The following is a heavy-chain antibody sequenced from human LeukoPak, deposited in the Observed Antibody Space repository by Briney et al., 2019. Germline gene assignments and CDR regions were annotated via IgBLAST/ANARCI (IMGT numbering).Heavy chain of an antibody. CDR1: GGSISSGGYY. CDR2: IYYSGST. V-gene: IGHV4-31*03. J-gene: IGHJ3*02. CDR3: ARDPTSAFDI. Sequence: SETLSLTCTVSGGSISSGGYYWSWIRQHPGKGLEWIGYIYYSGSTYYNPSLKSRVTISVDTSKNQFPLKLSSVTAADTAVYYCARDPTSAFDIWGQGTMVTVSS.